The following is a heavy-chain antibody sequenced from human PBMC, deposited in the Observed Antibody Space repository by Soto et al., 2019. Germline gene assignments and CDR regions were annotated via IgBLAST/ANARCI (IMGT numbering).Heavy chain of an antibody. Sequence: SETLSLTCTVSGGSISSSSYYWGWIRQPPGKGLEWIGSIYYSGSAYYNPSLKSRVTISVDTSKNQFSLKLSSVTAADTAVYYCAGIMVRGVIIHYYYGMDVWGQGTTVTVSS. J-gene: IGHJ6*02. CDR1: GGSISSSSYY. CDR2: IYYSGSA. V-gene: IGHV4-39*01. CDR3: AGIMVRGVIIHYYYGMDV. D-gene: IGHD3-10*01.